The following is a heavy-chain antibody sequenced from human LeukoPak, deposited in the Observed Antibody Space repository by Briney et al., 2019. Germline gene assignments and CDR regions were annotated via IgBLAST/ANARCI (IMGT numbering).Heavy chain of an antibody. J-gene: IGHJ4*02. V-gene: IGHV3-30*02. D-gene: IGHD3-3*01. CDR2: IRYDGSNK. Sequence: PGGSLRFSCAVSGFTFSSYGMHWVRQAPGKGLEWVAFIRYDGSNKYYADSVKGRFTISRDNSKNTLYLQMNSLRAEDTAVYYCAKRHAPYYDFWSGYHLDYWGQGTLVTVSS. CDR3: AKRHAPYYDFWSGYHLDY. CDR1: GFTFSSYG.